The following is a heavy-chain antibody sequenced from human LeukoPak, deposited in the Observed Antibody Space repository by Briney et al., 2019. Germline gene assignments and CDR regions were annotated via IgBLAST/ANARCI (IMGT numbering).Heavy chain of an antibody. V-gene: IGHV4-59*01. CDR2: IYYSGST. CDR3: ARVRCSGGSCYSPVYYYYGMDV. CDR1: GGSFSGYY. J-gene: IGHJ6*02. D-gene: IGHD2-15*01. Sequence: SETLSLTCAVYGGSFSGYYWSWIRQPPGKGLEWIGYIYYSGSTNYNPSLKSRVTISVDTSKNQFSLKLSSVTAADTAVYYCARVRCSGGSCYSPVYYYYGMDVWGQGTTVTVSS.